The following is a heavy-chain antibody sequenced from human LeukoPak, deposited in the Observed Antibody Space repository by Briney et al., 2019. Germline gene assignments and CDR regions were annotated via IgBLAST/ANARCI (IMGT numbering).Heavy chain of an antibody. D-gene: IGHD6-19*01. Sequence: SETLSLTCTVSDGSISSYYWSWIRQPPGKGLEWIGHIYYSGSTNYNPSLKSRVTISVDTSKNQFSLKLSSVTAADTAVYYCARTIPSGWYVYFQHWGQGTLVTVSS. V-gene: IGHV4-59*12. J-gene: IGHJ1*01. CDR1: DGSISSYY. CDR2: IYYSGST. CDR3: ARTIPSGWYVYFQH.